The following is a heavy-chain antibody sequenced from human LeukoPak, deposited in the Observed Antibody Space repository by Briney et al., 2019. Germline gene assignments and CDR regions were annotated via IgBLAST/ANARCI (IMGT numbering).Heavy chain of an antibody. D-gene: IGHD1-26*01. CDR1: GYTFTSYG. V-gene: IGHV1-18*01. J-gene: IGHJ4*02. CDR3: ARVDQWELLDY. CDR2: ISAYNGNT. Sequence: ASVKVSCKASGYTFTSYGISWVRQAPGQGLEWMGWISAYNGNTNYAQKLQGRVTMTTDTSTSTACMELRSLRSDDTAVYYCARVDQWELLDYWGQGTLVTVSS.